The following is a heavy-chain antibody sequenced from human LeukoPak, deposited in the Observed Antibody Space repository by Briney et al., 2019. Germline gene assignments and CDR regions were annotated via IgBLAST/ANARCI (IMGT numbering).Heavy chain of an antibody. D-gene: IGHD3-3*01. J-gene: IGHJ5*02. CDR1: GYTFTSYG. CDR3: ARDFVIFGVVTTNWFDP. V-gene: IGHV1-18*01. CDR2: ISAYNGNT. Sequence: VASVKVSCKASGYTFTSYGISWVRQAPGQGLEWMGRISAYNGNTNYAQKLQGRVTMTTDTSTSTAYMELRSLRSDDTAVYYCARDFVIFGVVTTNWFDPWGQGTLVTVSS.